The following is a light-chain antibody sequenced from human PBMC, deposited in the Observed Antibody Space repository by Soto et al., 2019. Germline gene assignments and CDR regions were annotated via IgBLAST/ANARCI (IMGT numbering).Light chain of an antibody. Sequence: DIGRTRSPDSLAVSLGERATINCKSSQSILYNSNNKNYLAWYQQKAGQPPKLLIYWASTRESGVPDRFSGSGSGTDFTLTISSLQAEDVAVYYCQQYHDTPRTFGQGTKVEIK. V-gene: IGKV4-1*01. CDR2: WAS. CDR3: QQYHDTPRT. CDR1: QSILYNSNNKNY. J-gene: IGKJ1*01.